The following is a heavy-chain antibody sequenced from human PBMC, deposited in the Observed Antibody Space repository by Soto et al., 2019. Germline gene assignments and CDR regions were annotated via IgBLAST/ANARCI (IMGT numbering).Heavy chain of an antibody. Sequence: ASVKVSCKASGYTFTSYAMHWVRQAPGQRLEWMGWINAGNGNTKYSQKFQGRVTITRDTSTSTAYMELSSLRSEDTAVYYCARSVATTVASLNYWGQGTLVTVSS. CDR2: INAGNGNT. CDR1: GYTFTSYA. D-gene: IGHD4-17*01. CDR3: ARSVATTVASLNY. V-gene: IGHV1-3*01. J-gene: IGHJ4*02.